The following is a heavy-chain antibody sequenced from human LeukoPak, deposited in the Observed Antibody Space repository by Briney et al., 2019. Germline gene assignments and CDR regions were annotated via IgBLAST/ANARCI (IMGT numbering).Heavy chain of an antibody. V-gene: IGHV1-69*06. CDR3: ARVLEDATGNYYDSSGYWMGAFDI. CDR2: IIPIFGTA. D-gene: IGHD3-22*01. Sequence: ASVKVSCKASGGTFSSYAISWVRQAPGQGLEWMGGIIPIFGTANYAQKFQGRVTITADKSTSTAYMELSSLRSEDTAVYYCARVLEDATGNYYDSSGYWMGAFDIWGQGTMVTVSS. CDR1: GGTFSSYA. J-gene: IGHJ3*02.